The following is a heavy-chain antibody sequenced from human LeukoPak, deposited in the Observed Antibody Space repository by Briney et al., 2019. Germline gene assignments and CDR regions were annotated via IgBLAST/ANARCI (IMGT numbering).Heavy chain of an antibody. CDR1: GGTFSSYA. D-gene: IGHD2-15*01. J-gene: IGHJ4*02. CDR2: IIPIFGTA. V-gene: IGHV1-69*13. CDR3: ARVPYCSGGSCLLRGYYFDY. Sequence: SVKLSCKASGGTFSSYAISWVRQAPGQGLEWMGGIIPIFGTANYAQKFPGRVTITADESTSTAYMELSSLRSEDTAVHYCARVPYCSGGSCLLRGYYFDYWGQGTLVTVSS.